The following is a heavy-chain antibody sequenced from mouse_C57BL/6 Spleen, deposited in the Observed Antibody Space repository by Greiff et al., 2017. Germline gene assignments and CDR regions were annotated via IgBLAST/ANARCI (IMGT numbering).Heavy chain of an antibody. CDR1: GYTFTDYE. CDR3: TRDWDQGWFAY. V-gene: IGHV1-15*01. J-gene: IGHJ3*01. D-gene: IGHD4-1*01. CDR2: IDPETGGT. Sequence: VQLQESGAELVRPGASVTLSCKASGYTFTDYEMHWVKQTPVHGLEWIGAIDPETGGTAYNQKFKGKAILTADKSSSTAYMELRSLTSEDSAVYYGTRDWDQGWFAYWGQGTLVTVSA.